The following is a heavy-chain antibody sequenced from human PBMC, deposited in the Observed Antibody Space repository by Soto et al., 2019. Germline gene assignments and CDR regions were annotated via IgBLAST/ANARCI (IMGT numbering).Heavy chain of an antibody. Sequence: SQTLSLTCAISGDSVSSNSASWSWIRQSPSRGLEWLGRTYYRSRWYNDYAVSVKSRITINPDTSKNQFSLQLNSVTPEDTAVYYCARDRSQTYNWFDPWGQGTLVTVSS. V-gene: IGHV6-1*01. J-gene: IGHJ5*02. CDR1: GDSVSSNSAS. CDR2: TYYRSRWYN. CDR3: ARDRSQTYNWFDP.